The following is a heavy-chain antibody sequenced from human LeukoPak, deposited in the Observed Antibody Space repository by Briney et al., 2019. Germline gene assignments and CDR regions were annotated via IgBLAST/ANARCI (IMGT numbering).Heavy chain of an antibody. D-gene: IGHD5-18*01. J-gene: IGHJ6*03. V-gene: IGHV4-30-4*08. CDR2: IYYSGST. CDR1: GGSISSGDYY. Sequence: SQTLSLTCTVSGGSISSGDYYWSWIRQPPGKGLEWIGYIYYSGSTYYNPSLKSRVTISVDTSKNQFSLKLSSVTAADTAVYYCAGVEYSYPVGYYYYMDVWGKGTTVTVSS. CDR3: AGVEYSYPVGYYYYMDV.